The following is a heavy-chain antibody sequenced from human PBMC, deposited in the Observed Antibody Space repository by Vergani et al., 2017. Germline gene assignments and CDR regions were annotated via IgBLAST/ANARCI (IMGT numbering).Heavy chain of an antibody. CDR2: IKKDGSEK. Sequence: EVQLVESGGGLVQPGGSLRLSCAASGFTFGSYWMSWVRQAPGKGLEWVANIKKDGSEKYYVDSVKGRFTISRDNAKNSLYLQMNSLRAEDTAVYYCARDSGVGATIVYFQHWGQGTLVTVSS. CDR3: ARDSGVGATIVYFQH. J-gene: IGHJ1*01. D-gene: IGHD1-26*01. V-gene: IGHV3-7*01. CDR1: GFTFGSYW.